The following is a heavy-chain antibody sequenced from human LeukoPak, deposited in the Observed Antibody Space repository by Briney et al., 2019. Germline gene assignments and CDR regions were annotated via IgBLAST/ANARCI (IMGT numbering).Heavy chain of an antibody. J-gene: IGHJ4*02. CDR3: ARDRGESQGEDYFDY. D-gene: IGHD3-10*01. CDR2: ISSSSSYI. V-gene: IGHV3-21*01. CDR1: GFTFSSYS. Sequence: GGSLRLSCAASGFTFSSYSMNGVRQAPGKGLEWASSISSSSSYIYYADPVKGRFTISRDNAKNSLYLQMNSLRAEDTAVYYCARDRGESQGEDYFDYWGQGTLVTVSS.